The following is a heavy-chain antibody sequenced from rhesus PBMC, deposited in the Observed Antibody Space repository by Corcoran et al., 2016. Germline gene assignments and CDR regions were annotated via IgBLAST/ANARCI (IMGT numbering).Heavy chain of an antibody. V-gene: IGHV3-178*01. CDR2: IYTGGGST. CDR1: GFTFSDYS. D-gene: IGHD4-35*01. CDR3: ARDLDGKRGD. J-gene: IGHJ4*01. Sequence: EVQLVESGGGLAKPGGSLRLSCEASGFTFSDYSMDGVRQAPGKGLEGVLRIYTGGGSTWYADSVKGRFSISRENAKNTLYFPMNSRRAEDTAVYYCARDLDGKRGDWGQGVLVTVSS.